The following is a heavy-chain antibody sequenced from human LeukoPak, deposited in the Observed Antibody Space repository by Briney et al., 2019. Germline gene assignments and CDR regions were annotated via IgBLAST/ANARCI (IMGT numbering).Heavy chain of an antibody. J-gene: IGHJ4*02. V-gene: IGHV3-49*03. Sequence: GGSLRLSCTASGFTFGDYAMSWFRQAPGKGLKWVGFIRSKAYGGTTEYAASVKGRSTISRDDSKSIAYLQMNSLKTEDTAVYYCTRGGIGSGWPGGSVDYWGQGTLVTVSS. CDR2: IRSKAYGGTT. CDR3: TRGGIGSGWPGGSVDY. D-gene: IGHD6-19*01. CDR1: GFTFGDYA.